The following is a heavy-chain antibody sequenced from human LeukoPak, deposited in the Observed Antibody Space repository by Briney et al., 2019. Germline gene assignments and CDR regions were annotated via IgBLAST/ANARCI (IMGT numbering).Heavy chain of an antibody. CDR1: AGSISSPSNY. CDR3: AGEIYDSSGFNFDY. D-gene: IGHD3-22*01. V-gene: IGHV4-39*07. CDR2: FFYTGTT. J-gene: IGHJ4*02. Sequence: PSETLSLTCTVSAGSISSPSNYWGWIRQPPGKGLEWIGSFFYTGTTYYSPSLKSRVSISVDTSKNQFSLKLSSVTAADTAVYYCAGEIYDSSGFNFDYWGQGTLVTVSS.